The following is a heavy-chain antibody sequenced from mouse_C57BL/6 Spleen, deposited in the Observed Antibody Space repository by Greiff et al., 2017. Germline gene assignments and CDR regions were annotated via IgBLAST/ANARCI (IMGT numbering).Heavy chain of an antibody. CDR3: ARKDGYYVPDYYAMDY. CDR2: ISSGSSTI. CDR1: GFTFSDYG. V-gene: IGHV5-17*01. J-gene: IGHJ4*01. D-gene: IGHD2-3*01. Sequence: EVHLVESGGGLVKPGGSLKLSCAASGFTFSDYGMHWVRQAPEKGLEWVAYISSGSSTIYYADTVKGRFTISRDNAKNTLFLQMTSLRSEDTAMYYCARKDGYYVPDYYAMDYWGQGTSVTVSS.